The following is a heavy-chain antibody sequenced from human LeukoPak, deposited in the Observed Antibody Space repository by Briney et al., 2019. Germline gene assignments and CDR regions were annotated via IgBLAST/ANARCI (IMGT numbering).Heavy chain of an antibody. CDR2: TSSISSYI. Sequence: PGRSLRLSFAASAFTSISYSMTWARKAQGKGLNWFSSTSSISSYIYYPASVKGRFTISRDNAKNSLYLQMNSLRAEDTAVYYCARDGLDILTGYCDYWGQGTLVTVSS. J-gene: IGHJ4*02. CDR3: ARDGLDILTGYCDY. D-gene: IGHD3-9*01. V-gene: IGHV3-21*01. CDR1: AFTSISYS.